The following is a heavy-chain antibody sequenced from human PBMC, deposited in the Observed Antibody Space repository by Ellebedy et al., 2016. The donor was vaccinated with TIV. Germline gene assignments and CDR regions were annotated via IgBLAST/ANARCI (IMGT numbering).Heavy chain of an antibody. CDR2: IIPIFGTS. CDR3: ARSQSDRSGWYFGYFDY. D-gene: IGHD6-19*01. V-gene: IGHV1-69*13. Sequence: AASVKVSCKASGGTFSTYAISWVRQAPGQGLEWMGGIIPIFGTSNYAQKFQGRVTITADESTSTAYMELSSLTSEDTAVYYCARSQSDRSGWYFGYFDYWGQGTLVTVSS. J-gene: IGHJ4*02. CDR1: GGTFSTYA.